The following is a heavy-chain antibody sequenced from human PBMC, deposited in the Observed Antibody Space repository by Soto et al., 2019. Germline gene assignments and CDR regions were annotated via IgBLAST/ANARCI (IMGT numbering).Heavy chain of an antibody. CDR1: GFNFSRYW. V-gene: IGHV3-7*04. CDR3: AREDETFDY. J-gene: IGHJ4*02. Sequence: VQLVESGGGLVQPGGSLRLSCAASGFNFSRYWMNWVRQAPGKGLEWVANSRPDTDDRFHADSVRGRFSISRDNAKKSLFLQMNNLRVEDTAVYYCAREDETFDYWGQGTLVTVSS. CDR2: SRPDTDDR.